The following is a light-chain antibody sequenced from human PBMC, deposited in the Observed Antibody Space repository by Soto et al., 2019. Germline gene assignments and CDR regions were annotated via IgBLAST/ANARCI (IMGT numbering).Light chain of an antibody. J-gene: IGKJ5*01. Sequence: PGVRPTLSCSASQSISSTYVGWYQQQPGQPPMLLMSGTSNRATGPPDRFSGSGSGTDFTITISRLEPEYFAVYYCQQYGSPPITFGQGTRLEIK. CDR2: GTS. V-gene: IGKV3-20*01. CDR3: QQYGSPPIT. CDR1: QSISSTY.